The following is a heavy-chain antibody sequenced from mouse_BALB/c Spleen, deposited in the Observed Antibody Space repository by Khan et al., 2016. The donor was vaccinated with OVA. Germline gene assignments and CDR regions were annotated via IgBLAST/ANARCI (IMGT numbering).Heavy chain of an antibody. CDR2: ISYSGST. Sequence: EVQLQESGPGLVKPSQSLSLTCTVTGYSITSDYAWNWIRQFPGNKLEWMGYISYSGSTSYNPSLKSRISITRYTSKNQFFLQLNSVTTEDTATYYCASYDYDYFDYWGQGTTLTVSS. CDR1: GYSITSDYA. V-gene: IGHV3-2*02. D-gene: IGHD2-4*01. CDR3: ASYDYDYFDY. J-gene: IGHJ2*01.